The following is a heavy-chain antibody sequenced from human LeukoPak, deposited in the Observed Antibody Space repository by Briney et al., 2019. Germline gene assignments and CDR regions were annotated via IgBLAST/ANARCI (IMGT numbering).Heavy chain of an antibody. CDR1: GFTFSSYS. Sequence: GGSLRLSCAASGFTFSSYSMNWVRQAPGKGLEWVSSISSSSSYIYYADSVKGRFTISRDNAKNSLYLQMNSLRAEDTAVYYCAKDLPNYGGNSYYGMDVWGQGTTVTVSS. D-gene: IGHD4-23*01. CDR2: ISSSSSYI. J-gene: IGHJ6*02. V-gene: IGHV3-21*01. CDR3: AKDLPNYGGNSYYGMDV.